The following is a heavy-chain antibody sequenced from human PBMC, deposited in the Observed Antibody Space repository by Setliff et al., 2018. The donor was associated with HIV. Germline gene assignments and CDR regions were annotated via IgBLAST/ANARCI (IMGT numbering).Heavy chain of an antibody. Sequence: SETLSLTCTVSGGSTSSSGHYWGWIRQPPGKGLEWIGSIYYSGSTYYNPSLKSRVTISVDTSKNQFSLKLSSVTAADTAVHYCARRATSRIPSIQAGAFDIWGQGTMVTVSS. D-gene: IGHD2-21*01. CDR2: IYYSGST. CDR3: ARRATSRIPSIQAGAFDI. J-gene: IGHJ3*02. V-gene: IGHV4-39*07. CDR1: GGSTSSSGHY.